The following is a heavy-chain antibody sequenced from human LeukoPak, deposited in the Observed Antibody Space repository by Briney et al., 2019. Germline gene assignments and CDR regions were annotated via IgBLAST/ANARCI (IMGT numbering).Heavy chain of an antibody. D-gene: IGHD3-22*01. CDR3: AKAYYYDSSGYPDY. CDR1: GFTFSSYG. CDR2: ISYDGSNK. J-gene: IGHJ4*02. V-gene: IGHV3-30*18. Sequence: GGSLRLSCAASGFTFSSYGMPWVRQAPGKGLEWVAVISYDGSNKYYADSVKGRFTISRDNSKNTLYLQMNSLRAEDTAVYYCAKAYYYDSSGYPDYWGQGTLVTVSS.